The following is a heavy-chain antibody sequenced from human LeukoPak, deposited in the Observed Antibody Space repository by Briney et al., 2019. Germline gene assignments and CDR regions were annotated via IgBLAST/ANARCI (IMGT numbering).Heavy chain of an antibody. CDR3: AKTRPLDSSSWSHGDY. D-gene: IGHD6-13*01. J-gene: IGHJ4*02. CDR2: ISYDGSNK. CDR1: GFTFSSYG. Sequence: GGSLRLSCAASGFTFSSYGMHWVRQAPGKGLEWVAVISYDGSNKYYADSVKGRFTISRDNSKNTLYLQMNSLRAEDTAVYYCAKTRPLDSSSWSHGDYWGQGTLVTVSS. V-gene: IGHV3-30*18.